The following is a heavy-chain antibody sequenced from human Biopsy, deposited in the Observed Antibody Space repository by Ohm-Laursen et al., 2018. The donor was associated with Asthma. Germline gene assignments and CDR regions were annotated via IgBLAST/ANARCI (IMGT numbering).Heavy chain of an antibody. V-gene: IGHV3-9*01. Sequence: SLRLSCAASGFTFDDYAMHWVRQAPGKGLEWVSGISWNSGSIGYADSVKGRSTISRDNAKNSLYLQMNSLRSEDTAVYYCARKAGSCISGTCYSLDFWGQGTLVTVSS. CDR1: GFTFDDYA. CDR2: ISWNSGSI. D-gene: IGHD2-15*01. CDR3: ARKAGSCISGTCYSLDF. J-gene: IGHJ4*02.